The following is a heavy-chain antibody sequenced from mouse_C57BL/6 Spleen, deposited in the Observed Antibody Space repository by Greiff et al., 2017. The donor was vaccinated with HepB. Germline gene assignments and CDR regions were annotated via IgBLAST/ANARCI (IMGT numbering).Heavy chain of an antibody. Sequence: EVKVVESGGGLVQPGGSLSLSCAASGFTFTDYYMSWVRQPPGKALEWLGFIRNKANGYTTEYSASVKGRFTISRDNSQSILYLQMNALRAEDSATYYCARYNGLRAMDYWGQGTSVTVSS. CDR3: ARYNGLRAMDY. D-gene: IGHD3-2*02. CDR1: GFTFTDYY. V-gene: IGHV7-3*01. J-gene: IGHJ4*01. CDR2: IRNKANGYTT.